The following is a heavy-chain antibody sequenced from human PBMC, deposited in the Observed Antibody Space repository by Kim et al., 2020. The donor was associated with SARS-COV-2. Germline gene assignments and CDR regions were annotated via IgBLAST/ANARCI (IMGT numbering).Heavy chain of an antibody. CDR3: ARGTNYYFDL. CDR1: EYTFTAYN. J-gene: IGHJ4*02. V-gene: IGHV1-2*05. CDR2: IIPNSGVT. Sequence: ASVKVSCKASEYTFTAYNLHWVRQAPGQGPEWMGRIIPNSGVTIYAHKFRGRVTMTRDTSITTVYMELSRLTSDDTVVYYCARGTNYYFDLWGQGTLVTV.